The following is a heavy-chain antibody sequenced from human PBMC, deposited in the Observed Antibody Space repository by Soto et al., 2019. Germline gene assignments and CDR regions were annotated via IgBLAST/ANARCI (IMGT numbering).Heavy chain of an antibody. CDR2: IYYSGST. V-gene: IGHV4-31*03. Sequence: SETLSLTCTVSGGSISSGGYYWSWIRQHPGKGLEWIGYIYYSGSTYYNPSLKSRVTISVDTSKNQFSLKLSSVTAADTAVYYCAREREDGYNWGRYFDYWGQGTLVTVSS. CDR1: GGSISSGGYY. CDR3: AREREDGYNWGRYFDY. J-gene: IGHJ4*02. D-gene: IGHD3-16*01.